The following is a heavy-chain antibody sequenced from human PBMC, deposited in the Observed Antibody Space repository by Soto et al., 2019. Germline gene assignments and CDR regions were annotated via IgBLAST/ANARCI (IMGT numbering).Heavy chain of an antibody. J-gene: IGHJ5*02. Sequence: QAQLVQSGAEVKKPGSSVKVSCKASGGTFSSYAISWVRQAPGQGLEWMGGIIPIFGTANYAQKFQGRVTITADESTSTANMELSSLRSEDTAVYYCARVLERLRDSWFDPWGQGTLVTVSS. CDR2: IIPIFGTA. CDR3: ARVLERLRDSWFDP. D-gene: IGHD1-1*01. V-gene: IGHV1-69*01. CDR1: GGTFSSYA.